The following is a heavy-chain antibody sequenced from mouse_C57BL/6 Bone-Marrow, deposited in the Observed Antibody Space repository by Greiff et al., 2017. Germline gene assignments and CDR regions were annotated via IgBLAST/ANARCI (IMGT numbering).Heavy chain of an antibody. CDR1: GFNFKDDY. V-gene: IGHV14-4*01. D-gene: IGHD1-1*01. J-gene: IGHJ3*01. Sequence: VQLQQSGAELVRPGASVKLSCTASGFNFKDDYMHWVKQRPEQGLEWIGWIDPENGDTEYASKFQGKATITADTSSNTAYLQLSSLTSEDTAVYYWTTTTTVVATEGFAYWGQGTLVTVSA. CDR2: IDPENGDT. CDR3: TTTTTVVATEGFAY.